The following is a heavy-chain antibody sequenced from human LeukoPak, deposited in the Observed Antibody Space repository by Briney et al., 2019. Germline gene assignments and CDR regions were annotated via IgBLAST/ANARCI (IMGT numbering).Heavy chain of an antibody. CDR3: ARLRVSGSYLYYFDY. CDR2: ILTSGTT. CDR1: NGSISSYH. D-gene: IGHD1-26*01. Sequence: SETLSLTCTVSNGSISSYHWSWVRRPPGKGLEWIGYILTSGTTNYNPSLKSRLTISVDTSKNQFTLKLSSVAAADTAVYYCARLRVSGSYLYYFDYWGQGTLVTVSS. J-gene: IGHJ4*02. V-gene: IGHV4-4*09.